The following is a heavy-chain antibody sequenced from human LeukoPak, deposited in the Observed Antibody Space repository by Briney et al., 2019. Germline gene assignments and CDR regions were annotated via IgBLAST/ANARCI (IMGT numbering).Heavy chain of an antibody. CDR1: GFSVRNNY. CDR2: IYAGDTI. Sequence: GGSLRLSCVVSGFSVRNNYVSWVRQAPRKGLEWVSVIYAGDTIHYADSVKGRFTISRDNSKNTVYLQMNSLRAEDTALYYCATIGTGDYREDSWGQGTLVTVSS. V-gene: IGHV3-66*01. D-gene: IGHD3/OR15-3a*01. CDR3: ATIGTGDYREDS. J-gene: IGHJ4*02.